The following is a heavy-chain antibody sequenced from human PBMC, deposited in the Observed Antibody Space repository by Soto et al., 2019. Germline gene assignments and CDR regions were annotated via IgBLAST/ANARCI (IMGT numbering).Heavy chain of an antibody. J-gene: IGHJ4*02. D-gene: IGHD3-10*01. CDR3: ARDRRTMVRETYFDY. Sequence: SETLSLTCTVSGGSISSYYWSWIRQPPGKGLEWIGYIYYSGSTNYNPSLKSRVTISVDTSKNQFSLKLSSVTAADTAVYYCARDRRTMVRETYFDYWGQGTLVTVSS. CDR2: IYYSGST. CDR1: GGSISSYY. V-gene: IGHV4-59*01.